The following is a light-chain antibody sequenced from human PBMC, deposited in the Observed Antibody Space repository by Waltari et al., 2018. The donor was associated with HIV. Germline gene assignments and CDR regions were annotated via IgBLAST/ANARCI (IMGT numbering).Light chain of an antibody. CDR1: TSDIGGYNY. CDR3: SSYTSSNTLV. CDR2: EVS. Sequence: QSALTQPASVSGSPGQSLTISCTGTTSDIGGYNYVSWYQHHPVKSPKLMIYEVSNRPSGVSNRFSGSKSGNTASLTISGLQAEDEADYYCSSYTSSNTLVFGTGTKVTVL. V-gene: IGLV2-14*01. J-gene: IGLJ1*01.